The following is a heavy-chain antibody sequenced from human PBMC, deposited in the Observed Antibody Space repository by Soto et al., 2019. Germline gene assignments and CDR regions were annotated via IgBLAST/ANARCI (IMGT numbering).Heavy chain of an antibody. CDR1: GGTFSSYT. Sequence: QVQLVQSGAEVKKPGSSVKVSCKASGGTFSSYTISWARQAPGQGLEWMGRIIPILGIANYAQKFQGRVTITADKSTSTAYMELSSLRSEDTAVYYCARDALWFGELLTDYFDYWGQGTLVTVSS. D-gene: IGHD3-10*01. CDR2: IIPILGIA. J-gene: IGHJ4*02. V-gene: IGHV1-69*08. CDR3: ARDALWFGELLTDYFDY.